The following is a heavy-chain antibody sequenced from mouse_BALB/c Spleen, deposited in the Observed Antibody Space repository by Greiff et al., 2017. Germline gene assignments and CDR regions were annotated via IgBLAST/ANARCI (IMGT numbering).Heavy chain of an antibody. CDR3: THTLFDY. D-gene: IGHD5-1-1*01. V-gene: IGHV6-6*02. CDR2: IRLKSNNYAT. J-gene: IGHJ2*01. CDR1: GFTFSNYW. Sequence: EVKVEESGGGLVQPGGSMKLSCVASGFTFSNYWMNWVRQSPEKGLEWVAEIRLKSNNYATHYAESVKGRFTISRDDSKSSVYLQMNNLRAEDTGIYYCTHTLFDYWGQGTTLTVSS.